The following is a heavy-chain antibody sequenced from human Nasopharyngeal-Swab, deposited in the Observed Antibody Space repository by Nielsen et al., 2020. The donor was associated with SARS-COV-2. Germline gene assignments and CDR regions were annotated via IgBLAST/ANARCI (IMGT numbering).Heavy chain of an antibody. CDR3: ARQDRGGWYVDY. CDR1: GYSFSNYA. J-gene: IGHJ4*02. Sequence: ASVKVSCKASGYSFSNYAITWVRQAPGQGLEWMGWISAYNGDTDHAQRLQGRVTLTTETSTSTAYMELRSLRSDDTAVYYCARQDRGGWYVDYWGQGTLVTVSS. V-gene: IGHV1-18*01. D-gene: IGHD6-19*01. CDR2: ISAYNGDT.